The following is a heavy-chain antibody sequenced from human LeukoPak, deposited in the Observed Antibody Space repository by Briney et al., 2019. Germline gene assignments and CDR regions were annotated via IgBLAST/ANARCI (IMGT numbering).Heavy chain of an antibody. CDR2: ISGRSSHV. V-gene: IGHV3-21*01. CDR1: GFSFSDYD. Sequence: GGSLRLSCSASGFSFSDYDMNWFRQAPGKGLEWISSISGRSSHVYYGDSVRGRFSISRDNAMNSVFLQMNSLGVDGTAVYYCGRAFPPLRTASAGDLWGQGTLVTVSS. J-gene: IGHJ4*02. CDR3: GRAFPPLRTASAGDL. D-gene: IGHD3-16*01.